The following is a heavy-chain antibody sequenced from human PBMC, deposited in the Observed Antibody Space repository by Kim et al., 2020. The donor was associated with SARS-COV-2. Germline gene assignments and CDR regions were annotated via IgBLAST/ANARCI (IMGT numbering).Heavy chain of an antibody. J-gene: IGHJ5*02. V-gene: IGHV4-59*09. CDR2: SGHT. CDR3: AAGSEELDP. Sequence: SGHTNHNPSLKSRPTISIDTSQNQFSLKLKSVTAADTAVYYCAAGSEELDPWGQGTLVTVSS.